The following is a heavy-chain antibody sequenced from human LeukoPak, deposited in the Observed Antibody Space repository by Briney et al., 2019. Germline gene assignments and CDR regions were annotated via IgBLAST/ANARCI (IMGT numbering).Heavy chain of an antibody. CDR3: ARGPH. Sequence: GGSLRLSCAASGNYWMHWVRQAPGKGLEWVASIKEGGSEKYYVDSVKGRFTISRDNAKNSVYLRMNSLRTEDTAVYYCARGPHWGQGTLVTVSS. CDR1: GNYW. J-gene: IGHJ4*02. CDR2: IKEGGSEK. V-gene: IGHV3-7*01.